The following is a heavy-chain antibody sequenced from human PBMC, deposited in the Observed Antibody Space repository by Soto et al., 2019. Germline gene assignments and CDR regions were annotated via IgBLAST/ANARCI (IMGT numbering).Heavy chain of an antibody. CDR2: IKPDGSEK. D-gene: IGHD6-13*01. Sequence: GGSLRLSCAASGFTFDTSWMTWVRQAPGKGLEWVADIKPDGSEKSYVDSVEGRFTVSRDNIKNSLYLQMNSLRAEDTAVYFCARSESWAFDIWGQGTMVTVSS. CDR1: GFTFDTSW. V-gene: IGHV3-7*05. CDR3: ARSESWAFDI. J-gene: IGHJ3*02.